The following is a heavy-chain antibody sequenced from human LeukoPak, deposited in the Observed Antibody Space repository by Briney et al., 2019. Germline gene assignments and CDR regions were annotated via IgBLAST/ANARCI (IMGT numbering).Heavy chain of an antibody. Sequence: GGSLRLSCAASGFTFSSYAMSWVRQAPGKGLEWVSAISGSGGSTYYADSVKGRFTISRDNSKNTLYLQMNSLRAEDTAVYYCAEWSFYSNYLGYYFDYWGQGTLVTVSS. CDR3: AEWSFYSNYLGYYFDY. J-gene: IGHJ4*02. D-gene: IGHD4-11*01. CDR1: GFTFSSYA. V-gene: IGHV3-23*01. CDR2: ISGSGGST.